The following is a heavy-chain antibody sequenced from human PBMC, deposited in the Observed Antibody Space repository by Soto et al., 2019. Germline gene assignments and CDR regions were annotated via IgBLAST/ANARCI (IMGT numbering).Heavy chain of an antibody. J-gene: IGHJ4*02. Sequence: QMQLQESGPGLVKPSETLSLTCTVSGGSISSSSYYWGWIRQPPGQGLEWLGTIYSLGNTYDNPSLKSRVTISVDKSKSQLFLKLSSVTAPDTAVYYCARQIYDSSGYYYAYWGQGTLVTVSS. V-gene: IGHV4-39*01. CDR3: ARQIYDSSGYYYAY. CDR2: IYSLGNT. D-gene: IGHD3-22*01. CDR1: GGSISSSSYY.